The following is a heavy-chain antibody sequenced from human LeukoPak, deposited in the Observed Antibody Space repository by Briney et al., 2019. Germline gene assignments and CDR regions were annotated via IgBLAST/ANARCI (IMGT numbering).Heavy chain of an antibody. Sequence: SETLSLTCHVSGGSISNYYWNWIRQAPGKGLEWIGYTYYSGSTRYNPSLKSRVTISVDMSKNQFSLKLSSVTAADTAVYYCASDLSRGLLYYFDYWGQGTLVTVSS. J-gene: IGHJ4*02. CDR1: GGSISNYY. V-gene: IGHV4-59*01. CDR3: ASDLSRGLLYYFDY. CDR2: TYYSGST.